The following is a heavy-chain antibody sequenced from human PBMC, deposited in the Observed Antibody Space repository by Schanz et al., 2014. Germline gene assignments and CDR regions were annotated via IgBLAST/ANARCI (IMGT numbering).Heavy chain of an antibody. V-gene: IGHV4-59*11. CDR1: GGSMSNHK. D-gene: IGHD5-12*01. CDR2: IYDHGST. J-gene: IGHJ4*02. Sequence: QVQLQESGPGLVKPSETLSLTCSVSGGSMSNHKWSWIRQPPGKGLEWIGFIYDHGSTNYNASLNSRVTMSVDTSKNQFSLKLSSVTASDTAVYYCAREYSAFDYWGQGTLVTVSS. CDR3: AREYSAFDY.